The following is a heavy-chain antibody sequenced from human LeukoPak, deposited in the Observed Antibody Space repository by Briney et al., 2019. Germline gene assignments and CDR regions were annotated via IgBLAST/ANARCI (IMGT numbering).Heavy chain of an antibody. CDR2: IYYSGST. J-gene: IGHJ4*02. Sequence: SETLSLTCTVSGGSISGYYWSWIRQPPGKGLEWIGYIYYSGSTNYNPSLKSRVTISVDTSKNQFSLKLSSVTAADTAVYYCARYSSGWYDYWGQGTLVTVSS. CDR1: GGSISGYY. V-gene: IGHV4-59*01. D-gene: IGHD6-19*01. CDR3: ARYSSGWYDY.